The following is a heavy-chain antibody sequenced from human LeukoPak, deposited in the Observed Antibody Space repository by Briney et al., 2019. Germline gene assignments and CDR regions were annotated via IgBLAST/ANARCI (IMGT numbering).Heavy chain of an antibody. CDR2: IYPGDSDT. Sequence: GESLKISCKGSGXSFTXYXXGWXXQVXGXXLXWXXLIYPGDSDTRYSPSFQGQVPISADKSISTAYLQWSSLKASDTAMYYCARPYGSGTTMPGYWGQGTLVTVSS. CDR1: GXSFTXYX. CDR3: ARPYGSGTTMPGY. D-gene: IGHD3-10*01. J-gene: IGHJ4*02. V-gene: IGHV5-51*01.